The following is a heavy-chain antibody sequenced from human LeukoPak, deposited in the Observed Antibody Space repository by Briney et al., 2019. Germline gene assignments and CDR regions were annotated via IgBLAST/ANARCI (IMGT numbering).Heavy chain of an antibody. Sequence: GGSLRLSCAASGFTFSAYSMNWVRQAPGKGLEWVSSISSSSSYIYYADSVKGRFTISRDNAKNSLYLQMNSLRDEDTAVYYCAGSYYGDYRSFQHWGQGTLVTVSS. CDR3: AGSYYGDYRSFQH. CDR1: GFTFSAYS. CDR2: ISSSSSYI. D-gene: IGHD4-17*01. V-gene: IGHV3-21*01. J-gene: IGHJ1*01.